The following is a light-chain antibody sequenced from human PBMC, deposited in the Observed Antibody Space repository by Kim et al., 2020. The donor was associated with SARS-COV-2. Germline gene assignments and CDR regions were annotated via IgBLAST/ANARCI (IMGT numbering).Light chain of an antibody. CDR2: DVN. CDR3: SSYTSSSTLV. CDR1: SSDVGAYNS. J-gene: IGLJ2*01. V-gene: IGLV2-14*03. Sequence: QSALTQPASVSGSSGQSITISCTGTSSDVGAYNSVSWYQQHPDKAPKLMIYDVNKRPSGVSNRFSGSKSGNTASLTISGLQAEDEADYYCSSYTSSSTLVFGGGTQLTVL.